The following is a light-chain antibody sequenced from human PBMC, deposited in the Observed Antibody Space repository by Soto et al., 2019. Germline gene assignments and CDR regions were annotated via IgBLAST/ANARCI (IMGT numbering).Light chain of an antibody. CDR3: QQRYNTPPT. CDR1: QTINSY. Sequence: DIQMTQSPSSLSASVGDTVTITCRASQTINSYLNWYQQKPGQAPKLLIYVASSLQSGVPSRFSGRGSGTAFTPTIRCLAPEDFATYYCQQRYNTPPTFGPGPKVDFK. V-gene: IGKV1-39*01. CDR2: VAS. J-gene: IGKJ3*01.